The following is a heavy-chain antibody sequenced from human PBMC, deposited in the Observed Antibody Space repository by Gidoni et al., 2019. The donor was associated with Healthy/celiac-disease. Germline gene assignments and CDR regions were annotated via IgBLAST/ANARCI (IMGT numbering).Heavy chain of an antibody. J-gene: IGHJ3*02. Sequence: EVQLVESGGGLVKPGGSLRLSCAASGFTFSSYSRNGVRQAPGKGLEWVSSISSSSSYIYYADSVKGRFTISRDNAKNSLYLQMNSLRAEDTAVYYCARARLSVTMVRGDAFDIWGQGTMVTVSS. D-gene: IGHD3-10*01. CDR3: ARARLSVTMVRGDAFDI. V-gene: IGHV3-21*01. CDR2: ISSSSSYI. CDR1: GFTFSSYS.